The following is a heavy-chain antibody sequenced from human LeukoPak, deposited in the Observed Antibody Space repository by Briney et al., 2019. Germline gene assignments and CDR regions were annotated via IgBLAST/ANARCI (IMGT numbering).Heavy chain of an antibody. CDR1: GFTLRSYS. CDR2: ISSSSTYI. CDR3: ARGGYDILTGYYTDFDY. J-gene: IGHJ4*02. Sequence: GGSLRLSCAASGFTLRSYSMIWVRQAPGRGLEWVSPISSSSTYIFYADSVKGRFTISRDNAKNSLYLQMNSLRAEDTALYYCARGGYDILTGYYTDFDYWGQGTLVTVSS. D-gene: IGHD3-9*01. V-gene: IGHV3-21*04.